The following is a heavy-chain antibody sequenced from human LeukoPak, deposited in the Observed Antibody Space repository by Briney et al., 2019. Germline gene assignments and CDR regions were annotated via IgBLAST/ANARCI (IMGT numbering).Heavy chain of an antibody. CDR1: GFTFSSYG. Sequence: PGGSLRLSCAASGFTFSSYGMHWVRQAPGKGLEWVSSISSSSSYIYYADSVKGRFTISRDNAKNSLYLQMNSLRAEDTAVYYCAREYCSGGSCYWRYMYYFDYWGQGTLVTVSS. J-gene: IGHJ4*02. CDR2: ISSSSSYI. D-gene: IGHD2-15*01. CDR3: AREYCSGGSCYWRYMYYFDY. V-gene: IGHV3-21*01.